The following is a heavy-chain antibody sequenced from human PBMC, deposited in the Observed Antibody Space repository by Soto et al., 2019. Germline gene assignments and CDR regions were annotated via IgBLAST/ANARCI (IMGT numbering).Heavy chain of an antibody. CDR3: ARGHAFQHDYSNYEDY. J-gene: IGHJ4*02. Sequence: QVQLQQWGAGLLKPSETLSLTCAVYGGSFSGYYWSWIRQPPGKGLEWIGEINHSGSTNYNPSLKSRVTISVDTSKNQFSLKLSSVTAADTAVYYYARGHAFQHDYSNYEDYWGQGTLVTVSS. CDR2: INHSGST. CDR1: GGSFSGYY. D-gene: IGHD4-4*01. V-gene: IGHV4-34*01.